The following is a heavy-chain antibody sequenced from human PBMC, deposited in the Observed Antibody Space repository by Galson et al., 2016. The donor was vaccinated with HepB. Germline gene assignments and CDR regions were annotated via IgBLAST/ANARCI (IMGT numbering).Heavy chain of an antibody. J-gene: IGHJ6*03. CDR2: VSYDGSYK. CDR1: GFIFSNYG. Sequence: SLRLSCAASGFIFSNYGVHWVRQAPGKGLQWVAVVSYDGSYKYYGESVKGRFTISRDNSKNTVYLEMNSLRAEDTAVYYCTKDAPEWLGKYYYYYMDVWGKGTTVT. CDR3: TKDAPEWLGKYYYYYMDV. V-gene: IGHV3-30*18. D-gene: IGHD6-19*01.